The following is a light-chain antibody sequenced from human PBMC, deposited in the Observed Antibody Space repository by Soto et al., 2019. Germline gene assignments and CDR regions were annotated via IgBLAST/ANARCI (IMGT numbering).Light chain of an antibody. CDR1: QSVSSY. Sequence: EIVLTQSPATLSLSPGERATLSCRASQSVSSYLAWYQQKPGQAPRLLIYDASNRANGIPARFSGSGSGTDLPPILSSLDPDDCAVSYCQQRSNWLFTFGGETKVEIK. CDR2: DAS. V-gene: IGKV3-11*01. CDR3: QQRSNWLFT. J-gene: IGKJ4*01.